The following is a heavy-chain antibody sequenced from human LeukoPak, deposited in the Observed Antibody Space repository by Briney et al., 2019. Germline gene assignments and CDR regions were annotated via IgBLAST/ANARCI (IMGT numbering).Heavy chain of an antibody. CDR1: GGTFSSYA. D-gene: IGHD6-13*01. CDR3: ARCSSSWYAHYYYYMDV. J-gene: IGHJ6*03. V-gene: IGHV1-69*13. Sequence: SVKVSCKASGGTFSSYAISWVRQAPGQGLEWMGGIIPIFGTANYAQKFQGRVTITADESTSTAYMELSSLRSEDTAVYYCARCSSSWYAHYYYYMDVWGKGTTVTVSS. CDR2: IIPIFGTA.